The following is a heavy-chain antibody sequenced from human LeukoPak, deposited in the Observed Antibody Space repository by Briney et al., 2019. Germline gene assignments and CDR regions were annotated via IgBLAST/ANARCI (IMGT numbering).Heavy chain of an antibody. CDR1: GFTVSSNY. V-gene: IGHV3-53*01. J-gene: IGHJ4*02. D-gene: IGHD5-18*01. Sequence: GGSLRLSCAASGFTVSSNYMSWVRQAPGKGLEWVSVIYSGGGTYYADSVKGRFTISRDNSKNTLYLQMNSLRAEDTAVYYCARQDTAMDMYYFDYWGQGTLVTVSS. CDR2: IYSGGGT. CDR3: ARQDTAMDMYYFDY.